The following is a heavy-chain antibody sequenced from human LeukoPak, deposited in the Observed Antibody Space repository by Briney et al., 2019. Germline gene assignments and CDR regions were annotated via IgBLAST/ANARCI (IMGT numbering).Heavy chain of an antibody. CDR2: ISSSSSYI. CDR1: GFTFSTYS. J-gene: IGHJ4*02. D-gene: IGHD6-19*01. V-gene: IGHV3-21*01. Sequence: PGGSLRLSCVDSGFTFSTYSMNWVRQAPGKGLEWVSSISSSSSYIYYGDSVKGRFTISRDNAKNSLYLQMNSLRAEDTAVYYCARDPYSSAFDYWGQGTLVTVSS. CDR3: ARDPYSSAFDY.